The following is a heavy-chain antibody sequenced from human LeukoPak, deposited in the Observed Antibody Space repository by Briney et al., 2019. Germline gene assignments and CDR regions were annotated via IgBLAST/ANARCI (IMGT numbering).Heavy chain of an antibody. D-gene: IGHD2-2*01. CDR2: ITPIFGTA. V-gene: IGHV1-69*05. CDR3: ARGGQLLHYYYYYMDV. J-gene: IGHJ6*03. CDR1: GGTFSSYA. Sequence: SVKVSCKASGGTFSSYAISWVRQAPGQGLEWMGRITPIFGTANYAQKFQGRVTITTDESTSTAYMELSSLRSEDTAVYYCARGGQLLHYYYYYMDVWGKGTTVTVSS.